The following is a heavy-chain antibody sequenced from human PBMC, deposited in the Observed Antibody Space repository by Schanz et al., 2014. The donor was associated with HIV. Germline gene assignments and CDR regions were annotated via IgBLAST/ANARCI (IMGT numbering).Heavy chain of an antibody. CDR2: ISGSGGST. D-gene: IGHD2-21*02. CDR1: GLPFSTSA. Sequence: DVQILESGGGLVQPGGSRRLSCAVSGLPFSTSAMSWVRQAPGKGLEWVSDISGSGGSTYYADSVKGRFTISRDNSKNTLSLQMSSLRAEDTAVYYCARDQGYCAGSTCYSWYYFDSWGQGTPVTVSS. J-gene: IGHJ4*02. CDR3: ARDQGYCAGSTCYSWYYFDS. V-gene: IGHV3-23*01.